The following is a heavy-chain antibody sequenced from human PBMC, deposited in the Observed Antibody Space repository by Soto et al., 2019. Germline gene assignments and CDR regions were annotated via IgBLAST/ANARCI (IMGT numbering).Heavy chain of an antibody. CDR2: ISGGGDTT. Sequence: EVQLLDFGGGLVQPGGSLRLSCAASGFTFNNYAMTWVRQAPGKGLEWVSAISGGGDTTSYADSVKGRFTVSRDGSKNTLYLQMSSLRAEDTALYYCAKGRGGSGSLTPRVDFWGQGTLVTVSS. CDR3: AKGRGGSGSLTPRVDF. D-gene: IGHD3-10*01. CDR1: GFTFNNYA. J-gene: IGHJ4*02. V-gene: IGHV3-23*01.